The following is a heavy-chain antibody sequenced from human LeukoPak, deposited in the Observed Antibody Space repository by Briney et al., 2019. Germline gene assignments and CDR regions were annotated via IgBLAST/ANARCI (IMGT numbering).Heavy chain of an antibody. CDR1: GGSMRSGYFY. Sequence: TSETLSLTCTVSGGSMRSGYFYWSWIRQPAGKGLEWIGRMSNSGSANYSPSLKSRVTISVDTSKNQFSLKLSSVTAADTAVYYCARQGCSSTSCSTNWFDPWGQGTLVTVSS. CDR3: ARQGCSSTSCSTNWFDP. D-gene: IGHD2-2*01. J-gene: IGHJ5*02. CDR2: MSNSGSA. V-gene: IGHV4-61*02.